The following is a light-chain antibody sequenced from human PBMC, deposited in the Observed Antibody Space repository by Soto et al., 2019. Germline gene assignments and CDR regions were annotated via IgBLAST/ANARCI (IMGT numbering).Light chain of an antibody. CDR2: DAS. CDR3: QQYNSYSLT. Sequence: DIQMTQSPSTLSASVGDRVTITCRASQSISSWLAWYQQKPGKAPKLLIYDASSLESGVPSRFSGSGSGTEFTLTISSLLPDDSATYYCQQYNSYSLTFGGGTMVEIK. CDR1: QSISSW. V-gene: IGKV1-5*01. J-gene: IGKJ4*01.